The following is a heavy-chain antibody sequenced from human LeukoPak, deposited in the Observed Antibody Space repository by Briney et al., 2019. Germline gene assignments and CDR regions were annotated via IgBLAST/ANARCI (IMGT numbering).Heavy chain of an antibody. J-gene: IGHJ4*02. V-gene: IGHV4-34*01. Sequence: SETLSLTCVVYGGSFSNYYWSWIRQPPGKGLEWIGEINHRGGTNYNPSLKSRVTIAADTSKNQFSLKLTSVTAADTAVYYCATRDYWGQGTPVTVSP. CDR2: INHRGGT. CDR1: GGSFSNYY. CDR3: ATRDY.